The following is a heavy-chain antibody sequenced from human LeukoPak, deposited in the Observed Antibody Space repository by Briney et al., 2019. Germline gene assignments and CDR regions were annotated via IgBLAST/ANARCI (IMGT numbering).Heavy chain of an antibody. D-gene: IGHD4-17*01. CDR2: ISAYNGNT. CDR1: GYTFISYG. J-gene: IGHJ4*02. V-gene: IGHV1-18*01. CDR3: ARDDGDYNCDY. Sequence: ASVKVSCKASGYTFISYGISWVRQAPGQGLEWMGWISAYNGNTNYAQKFQGRVTMTTDTSTSTAYMQLRSLRSDDTALYYCARDDGDYNCDYWGQGTLVTVSS.